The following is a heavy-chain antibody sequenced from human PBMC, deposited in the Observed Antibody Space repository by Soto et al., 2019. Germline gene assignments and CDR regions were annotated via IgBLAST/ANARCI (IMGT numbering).Heavy chain of an antibody. CDR1: GFSFSTYS. Sequence: LRLSCVASGFSFSTYSINWVRQAPGKGLEWLSYISSDSTSTYYADSVQGRFTISRDNAKNSLSLQMNSLKDEDSAVYYCARSRTYGMDVWGQGTTVTAP. V-gene: IGHV3-48*02. J-gene: IGHJ6*02. CDR2: ISSDSTST. CDR3: ARSRTYGMDV.